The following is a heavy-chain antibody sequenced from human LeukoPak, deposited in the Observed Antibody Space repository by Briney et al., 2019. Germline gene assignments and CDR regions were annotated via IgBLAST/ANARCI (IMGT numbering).Heavy chain of an antibody. J-gene: IGHJ1*01. CDR3: TRVRTSRTPEYFQH. CDR1: GFTFGDYA. Sequence: GGSLRLSCTASGFTFGDYAMSWVRQAPGKGLEWVGFIRSKAYGGTTEYAAPVKGRFTISRDDSKSIACLQMNSLKTEDTAVYYCTRVRTSRTPEYFQHWGQGTLVTVSS. CDR2: IRSKAYGGTT. V-gene: IGHV3-49*04.